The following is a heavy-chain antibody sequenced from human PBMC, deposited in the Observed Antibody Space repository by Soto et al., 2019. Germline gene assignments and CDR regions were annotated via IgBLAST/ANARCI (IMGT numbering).Heavy chain of an antibody. D-gene: IGHD3-3*01. J-gene: IGHJ6*02. CDR1: GGTFSSYA. CDR2: IIPIFGTA. Sequence: GASVKVSCKASGGTFSSYAISWVRQAPGQGLEWMGEIIPIFGTANYAQKFQGRVTITADESTSTAYMELSSLRSEDTAVYYCARDRGITTFGVYSMYYYGMDVWGQGTTVTVS. CDR3: ARDRGITTFGVYSMYYYGMDV. V-gene: IGHV1-69*13.